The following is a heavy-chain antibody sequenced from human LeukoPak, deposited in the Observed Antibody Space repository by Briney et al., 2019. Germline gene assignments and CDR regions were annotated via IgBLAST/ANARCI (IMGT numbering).Heavy chain of an antibody. Sequence: SETLSLTCTVSGGSISSYYWSWIRQPPGKGLEWIGYIYYSGSTNYNPSLKSRVTISVDTSKNQFSLKLSSVTAADTAVYYCARTYYDFWSGYRYWYFDLWGRGTLVTVSS. D-gene: IGHD3-3*01. CDR1: GGSISSYY. V-gene: IGHV4-59*01. J-gene: IGHJ2*01. CDR3: ARTYYDFWSGYRYWYFDL. CDR2: IYYSGST.